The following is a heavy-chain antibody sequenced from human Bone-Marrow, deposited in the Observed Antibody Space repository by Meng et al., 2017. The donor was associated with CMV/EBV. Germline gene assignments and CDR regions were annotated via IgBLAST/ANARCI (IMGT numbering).Heavy chain of an antibody. V-gene: IGHV3-30-3*01. CDR3: AKGGSYPTPIAEYFQY. CDR2: TSKDESDK. J-gene: IGHJ1*01. D-gene: IGHD1-26*01. CDR1: GFTFSSSA. Sequence: GESLKISCGASGFTFSSSAMHWVRQAPGKGLEWVAVTSKDESDKQYVDSVKGRFTISRDNSKNTLYLQMNSLRAEDTAVYYCAKGGSYPTPIAEYFQYWGQGTLVTVSS.